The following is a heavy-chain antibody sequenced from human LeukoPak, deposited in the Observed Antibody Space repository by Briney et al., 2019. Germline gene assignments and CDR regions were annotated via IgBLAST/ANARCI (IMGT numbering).Heavy chain of an antibody. J-gene: IGHJ3*02. Sequence: SETLSLTCTVSGGSISSYYWSWIRQPPGKGLEWIGYTYYSGSTNYNPSLKSRVTISVDTSKNQFSLKLSSVTAADTAVYYCARDLYDAFDIWGQGTMVTVSS. CDR1: GGSISSYY. V-gene: IGHV4-59*01. CDR2: TYYSGST. CDR3: ARDLYDAFDI.